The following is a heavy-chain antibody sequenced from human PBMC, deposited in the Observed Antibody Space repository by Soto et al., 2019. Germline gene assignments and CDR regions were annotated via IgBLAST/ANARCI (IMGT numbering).Heavy chain of an antibody. CDR2: IYYSGST. CDR1: GGSVSSGSYY. CDR3: ARDLRDFWSGYYGWYFDL. V-gene: IGHV4-61*01. Sequence: QVQLQESGPGLVKPSETLSLTCTVSGGSVSSGSYYWSWIRQPPGKGLEWIGYIYYSGSTNYNPSLKSRVTISVDTSKNQISLKLSSVTAADTAVYYCARDLRDFWSGYYGWYFDLWGRGTLVTVSS. J-gene: IGHJ2*01. D-gene: IGHD3-3*01.